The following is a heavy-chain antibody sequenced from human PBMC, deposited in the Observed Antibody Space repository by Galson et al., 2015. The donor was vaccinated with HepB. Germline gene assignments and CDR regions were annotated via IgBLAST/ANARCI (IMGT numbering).Heavy chain of an antibody. Sequence: SVKVSCKASGYTFTSYAMHWVRQAPGQRLEWMGWIYVGNGNSKYSEKFQDRVTITRDTFASTVYMELRSLRSEDTGVYYCARDHDTVPADIMDVWGQGTTVTVSS. CDR3: ARDHDTVPADIMDV. CDR2: IYVGNGNS. D-gene: IGHD2-8*01. J-gene: IGHJ6*02. V-gene: IGHV1-3*01. CDR1: GYTFTSYA.